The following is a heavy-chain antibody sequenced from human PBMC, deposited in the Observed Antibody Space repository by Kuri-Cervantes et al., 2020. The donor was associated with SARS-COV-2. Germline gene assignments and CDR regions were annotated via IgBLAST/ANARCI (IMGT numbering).Heavy chain of an antibody. CDR1: GFTFSSYG. CDR2: IWYDGSNK. CDR3: ARGFRGGSFPIMDDY. J-gene: IGHJ4*02. D-gene: IGHD1-26*01. V-gene: IGHV3-33*01. Sequence: GESLKISCAASGFTFSSYGVHWVRQAPGKGLEWVAVIWYDGSNKYYADSVEGRFTISRDNSKNTLYLQMNSLRAEDTAVYYCARGFRGGSFPIMDDYWGQGTLVTVSS.